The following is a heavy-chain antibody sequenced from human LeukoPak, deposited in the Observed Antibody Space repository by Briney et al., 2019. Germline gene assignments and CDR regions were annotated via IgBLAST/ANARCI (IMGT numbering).Heavy chain of an antibody. CDR3: ARDPYSGSYGDSYYYYMDV. D-gene: IGHD1-26*01. CDR2: IKQEGSEK. Sequence: GGSLRLSCAASGFTFSVFCMSGVARPPGRGRGGLANIKQEGSEKYYVDSVKGRFTISRDNAKNSLYLQMNSLRAEDTAIYYCARDPYSGSYGDSYYYYMDVWGKGTTVTISS. V-gene: IGHV3-7*01. J-gene: IGHJ6*03. CDR1: GFTFSVFC.